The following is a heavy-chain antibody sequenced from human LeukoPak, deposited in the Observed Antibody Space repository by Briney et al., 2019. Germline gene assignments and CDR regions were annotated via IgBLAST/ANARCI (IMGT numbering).Heavy chain of an antibody. D-gene: IGHD4-17*01. Sequence: ASLKVSCKASGYTFIGCYMHWVRQAPGQGLEWMGRINPNSGGTDYAQKFQGRVTMTRDTSISTAYLEFSSLRSDDTAVYYCARDWSMTTLDYWGQGTLVTVSS. CDR1: GYTFIGCY. J-gene: IGHJ4*02. V-gene: IGHV1-2*06. CDR3: ARDWSMTTLDY. CDR2: INPNSGGT.